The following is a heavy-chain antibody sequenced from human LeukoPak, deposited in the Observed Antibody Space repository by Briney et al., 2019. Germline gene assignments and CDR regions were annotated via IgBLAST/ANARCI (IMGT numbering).Heavy chain of an antibody. CDR1: GFTFSSYA. J-gene: IGHJ6*04. CDR2: ISSSGSTI. V-gene: IGHV3-48*03. Sequence: GGSLRLSCAASGFTFSSYAMHWVRQTPGKGLEWVSYISSSGSTIYYADSVKGRFTISRDNAKNSLYLQMNSLRAEDTAVYYCAELGITMIGGVWGKGTTVTISS. D-gene: IGHD3-10*02. CDR3: AELGITMIGGV.